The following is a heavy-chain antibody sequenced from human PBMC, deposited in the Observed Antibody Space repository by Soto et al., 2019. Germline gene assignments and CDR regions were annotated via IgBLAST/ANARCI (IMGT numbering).Heavy chain of an antibody. D-gene: IGHD3-10*01. CDR2: IHSSATTI. V-gene: IGHV3-48*03. Sequence: PGGSLRLSCAASGFTFSRYEMNWVRQAPGKGLERISYIHSSATTIYYADSVKGRFTISRDNAKNSLCLQMNSLSAEDTAVYYCATRSGGGGAFDFWGQGTMVTVSS. J-gene: IGHJ3*01. CDR3: ATRSGGGGAFDF. CDR1: GFTFSRYE.